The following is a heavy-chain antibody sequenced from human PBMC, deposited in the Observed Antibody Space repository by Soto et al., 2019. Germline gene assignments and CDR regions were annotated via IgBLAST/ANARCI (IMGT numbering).Heavy chain of an antibody. V-gene: IGHV1-18*01. CDR2: INIYHGNT. CDR3: ARLGPYKALISMADY. CDR1: GYTFTNYV. D-gene: IGHD2-21*01. J-gene: IGHJ4*02. Sequence: QVQLVQSGAEVKKPGASVKVSCKASGYTFTNYVISWLRQAPGQALEWMGWINIYHGNTNYAQKLQGRVTMTTDTSTCTASVELRSLRSDDTALYSCARLGPYKALISMADYWGQGTRVTVSS.